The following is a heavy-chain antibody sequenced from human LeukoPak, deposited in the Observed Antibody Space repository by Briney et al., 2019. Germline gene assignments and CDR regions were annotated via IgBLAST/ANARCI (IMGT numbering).Heavy chain of an antibody. Sequence: SETLSLTCTVSGGSISSYYWSWIRQPPGKGLEWIGYIYYSGSTNYNPSLKSRVTISVDTSENQFSLKLSSVTAADTAVYYCARTGHGGSSVTDAFDIWGQGTMVTVSS. V-gene: IGHV4-59*08. CDR2: IYYSGST. CDR1: GGSISSYY. D-gene: IGHD2-2*01. J-gene: IGHJ3*02. CDR3: ARTGHGGSSVTDAFDI.